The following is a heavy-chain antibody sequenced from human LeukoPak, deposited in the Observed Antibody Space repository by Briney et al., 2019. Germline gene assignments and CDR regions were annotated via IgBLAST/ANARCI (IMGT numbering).Heavy chain of an antibody. CDR1: GGSFSGYY. CDR2: INHSGST. J-gene: IGHJ5*02. V-gene: IGHV4-34*01. CDR3: ARPYYYDSSGFIDP. Sequence: SETLSLTCAVYGGSFSGYYWSWIRQPPGKGLEWIGEINHSGSTNYNPSLKSRVTISVDTSKNQFSLKLSSVTAVDTAVYYCARPYYYDSSGFIDPWGQGTLVTVSS. D-gene: IGHD3-22*01.